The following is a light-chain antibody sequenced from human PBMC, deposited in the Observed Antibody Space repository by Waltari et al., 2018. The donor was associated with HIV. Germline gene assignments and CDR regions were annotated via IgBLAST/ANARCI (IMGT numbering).Light chain of an antibody. V-gene: IGKV4-1*01. CDR3: QQYYSTPLT. J-gene: IGKJ4*01. Sequence: IVMTPSPDVLTVSLGERATIPCNCRLTVLDTSNNKNYLAWYPQKLGQPPRLLIHWAPTRESGGPDRFSGGGSETHFSLTISTLLAEDVGTYYCQQYYSTPLTFGGG. CDR1: LTVLDTSNNKNY. CDR2: WAP.